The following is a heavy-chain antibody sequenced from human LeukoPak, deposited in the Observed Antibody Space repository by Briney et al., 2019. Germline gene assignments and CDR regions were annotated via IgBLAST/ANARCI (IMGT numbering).Heavy chain of an antibody. CDR2: FYSGGST. CDR1: GVPVSSIY. V-gene: IGHV3-53*01. J-gene: IGHJ6*02. D-gene: IGHD3-3*01. Sequence: GSLRLSCAVSGVPVSSIYMYWVRQAPGKGLEWVSVFYSGGSTNYADFVKGRFTISRDNAKNSLYLQMNSLRAEDTAVYYCARDPPHGDDFWSGLPFYGMDVWGQGTTVTVSS. CDR3: ARDPPHGDDFWSGLPFYGMDV.